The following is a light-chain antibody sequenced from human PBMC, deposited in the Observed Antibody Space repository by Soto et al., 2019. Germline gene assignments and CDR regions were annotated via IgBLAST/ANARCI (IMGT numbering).Light chain of an antibody. Sequence: QSALTQPASVSGSPGQSITISCTGTSSDVGGYNYVSWYQQHLGKAPKLMVYDVSKRPSGVSNRFSGSKSGNTASLTISGLQAEDEADYYCSLYTSSSTLYVFGTGTKLSVL. CDR1: SSDVGGYNY. CDR2: DVS. J-gene: IGLJ1*01. CDR3: SLYTSSSTLYV. V-gene: IGLV2-14*01.